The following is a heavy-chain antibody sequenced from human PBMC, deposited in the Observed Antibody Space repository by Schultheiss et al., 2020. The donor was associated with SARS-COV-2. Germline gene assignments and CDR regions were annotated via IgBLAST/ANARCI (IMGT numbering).Heavy chain of an antibody. J-gene: IGHJ4*02. V-gene: IGHV3-21*06. CDR1: GFTFSDAW. CDR2: ISGDGHSI. D-gene: IGHD4-17*01. Sequence: GGSLRLSCAASGFTFSDAWMNWVRQAPGKGLEWVSFISGDGHSIYYAASVKGRFTISRDNAKNSLYLQMNSLRAEDTAVYYCARGNYGDYGVNYWGQGTLVTVSS. CDR3: ARGNYGDYGVNY.